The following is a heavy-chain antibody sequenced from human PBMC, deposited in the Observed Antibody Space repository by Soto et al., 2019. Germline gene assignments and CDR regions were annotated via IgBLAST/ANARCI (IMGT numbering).Heavy chain of an antibody. J-gene: IGHJ4*02. V-gene: IGHV1-8*01. Sequence: QVQLVQSGAEVKKPGASVKVSCKASGYTFTSYDINWVRQATGQGLEWMGWMNPNSGNTGYAQKFQGRVTMTRNTPISTAYMELSSMRAEDTAVDYRVHSFFFGSGSYGYGGQGTLVTVSS. CDR2: MNPNSGNT. CDR3: VHSFFFGSGSYGY. D-gene: IGHD3-10*01. CDR1: GYTFTSYD.